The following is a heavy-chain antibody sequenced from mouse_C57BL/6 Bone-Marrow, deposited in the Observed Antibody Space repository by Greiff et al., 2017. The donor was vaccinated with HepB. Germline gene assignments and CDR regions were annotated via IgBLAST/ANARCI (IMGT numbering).Heavy chain of an antibody. D-gene: IGHD1-1*01. V-gene: IGHV2-5*01. CDR1: GFSFTSYG. CDR3: AIEIYYYGSSYVSGFDY. CDR2: IWRGGST. J-gene: IGHJ2*01. Sequence: VQLQQSGPGLVQPSQSLYITCTVSGFSFTSYGVHWVRQSPGKGLEWLGVIWRGGSTDYNAAFMSRLSITKDNSKSHVLFNMHSLQADDTAIYYCAIEIYYYGSSYVSGFDYWGQGTTLTVSS.